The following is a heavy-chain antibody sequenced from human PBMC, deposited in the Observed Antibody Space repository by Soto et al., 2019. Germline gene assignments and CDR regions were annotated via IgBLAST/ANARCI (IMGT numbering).Heavy chain of an antibody. CDR1: GYTFTDYW. CDR3: ARHISYVRYCNTVMDF. CDR2: IYPGDSDT. J-gene: IGHJ3*01. V-gene: IGHV5-51*01. Sequence: GQPLKISCKGSGYTFTDYWIGWVRQLHGKGLEWMGLIYPGDSDTRYSPSFTGQVPITAAKSTSTAYLRWNALKASVTAMYYCARHISYVRYCNTVMDFWGQGTGVTVSS. D-gene: IGHD1-26*01.